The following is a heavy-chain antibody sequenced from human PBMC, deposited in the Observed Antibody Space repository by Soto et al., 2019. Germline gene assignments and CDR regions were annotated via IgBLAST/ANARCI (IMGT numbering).Heavy chain of an antibody. CDR1: GYSFTSYW. D-gene: IGHD2-15*01. Sequence: PGESLKISCKGSGYSFTSYWIGWVRQMPGKGLEWMGIIYPGDSDTRYSPSFQGQVTISADKSISTAYLQWSSLKASDTAMYYCARQKYCSGGSCYSGQGLVAFDIWGQGTMVTVSS. CDR2: IYPGDSDT. J-gene: IGHJ3*02. CDR3: ARQKYCSGGSCYSGQGLVAFDI. V-gene: IGHV5-51*01.